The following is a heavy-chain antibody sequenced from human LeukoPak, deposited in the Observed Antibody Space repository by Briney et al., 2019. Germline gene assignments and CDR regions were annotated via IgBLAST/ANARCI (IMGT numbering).Heavy chain of an antibody. V-gene: IGHV3-53*01. CDR3: ARVIRSGNYYFDY. J-gene: IGHJ4*02. CDR2: IHSAGST. D-gene: IGHD6-25*01. CDR1: GLTVSLSY. Sequence: GGSLRLSYAASGLTVSLSYMRWVRQAPGRGLEWVSMIHSAGSTYYADSVRGRFTISRDNSKATLFLQMNSLKADDTAVYFCARVIRSGNYYFDYWGQGARVTVSS.